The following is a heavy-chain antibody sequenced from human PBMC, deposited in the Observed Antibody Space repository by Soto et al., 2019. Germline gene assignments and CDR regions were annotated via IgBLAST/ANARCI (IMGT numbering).Heavy chain of an antibody. D-gene: IGHD3-10*01. V-gene: IGHV1-69*08. J-gene: IGHJ4*02. Sequence: QVQLVQSGAEVKKPGSSVKVSCKASGGTFSSYTISWVRQAPGQGLEWMGRIIPILGIANYAQKFQGRVTITADKSTSTAYMELSSLRSEDTAVYYCARDGYYGSGLSNWVFDYWGQGTLVTVSS. CDR2: IIPILGIA. CDR3: ARDGYYGSGLSNWVFDY. CDR1: GGTFSSYT.